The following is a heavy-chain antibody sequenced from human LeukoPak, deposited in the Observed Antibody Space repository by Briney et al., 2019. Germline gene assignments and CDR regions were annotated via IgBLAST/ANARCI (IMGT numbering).Heavy chain of an antibody. V-gene: IGHV1-69*02. CDR3: ARGSITIFGVVIHAFDI. J-gene: IGHJ3*02. D-gene: IGHD3-3*01. Sequence: SGKVSCKASGGTFSSYTISWVRQAPGQGLEWMGRIIPILGIAIYAQKFQGRVTITADKSTRTAYMELSSLRSEHTAVYYCARGSITIFGVVIHAFDIWGQGTMVTVSS. CDR2: IIPILGIA. CDR1: GGTFSSYT.